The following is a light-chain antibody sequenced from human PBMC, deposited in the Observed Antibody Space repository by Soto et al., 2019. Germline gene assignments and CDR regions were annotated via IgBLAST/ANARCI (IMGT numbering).Light chain of an antibody. Sequence: DIQMTQSPSSLSASVGDRVTITCRASQTITGYLNWYQQKPGKAPKLLIYAASSLQSGVPSRFRGSGSGTDFTLTISSLQPEDFATYYCQQSHSIPYTFGQGTKLEIK. CDR2: AAS. CDR3: QQSHSIPYT. CDR1: QTITGY. J-gene: IGKJ2*01. V-gene: IGKV1-39*01.